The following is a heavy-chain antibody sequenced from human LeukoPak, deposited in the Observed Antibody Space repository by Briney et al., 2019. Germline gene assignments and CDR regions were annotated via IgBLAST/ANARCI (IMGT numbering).Heavy chain of an antibody. CDR2: IYYTGSV. D-gene: IGHD3-10*01. J-gene: IGHJ6*02. Sequence: PSQTLSLTCTISGASISTGGFYWTWIRQPPGEGLEWIGYIYYTGSVDYNASLKSRLTISLDASKNRFSLKLNSVTAADTAVYYCARDHSYYFGSQTSTLDVWGQGTAVTVSS. CDR1: GASISTGGFY. CDR3: ARDHSYYFGSQTSTLDV. V-gene: IGHV4-31*03.